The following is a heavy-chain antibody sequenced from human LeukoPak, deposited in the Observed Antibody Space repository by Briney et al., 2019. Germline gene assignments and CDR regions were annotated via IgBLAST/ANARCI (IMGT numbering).Heavy chain of an antibody. Sequence: GGSLRLSCAASGFTFSSYEMNWVRQAPGKGLEWVSYISSSGSTIYYADSVKGRFTISRDNAKNSLYLQMNSPRAEDSAVYYCAELGITMIGGVWGKGTTVTISS. CDR2: ISSSGSTI. D-gene: IGHD3-10*02. CDR1: GFTFSSYE. CDR3: AELGITMIGGV. V-gene: IGHV3-48*03. J-gene: IGHJ6*04.